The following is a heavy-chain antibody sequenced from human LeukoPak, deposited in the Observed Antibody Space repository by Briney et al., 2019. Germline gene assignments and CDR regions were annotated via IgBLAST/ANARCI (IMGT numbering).Heavy chain of an antibody. D-gene: IGHD3-16*01. CDR2: IDDNGSA. CDR1: GGSISSYY. CDR3: ARMGDTSFFYNIYMDV. V-gene: IGHV4-59*01. J-gene: IGHJ6*03. Sequence: SETLSLTCTVSGGSISSYYWSWIRQPPGEGLEWIGYIDDNGSADYNPSLNGRVTISVDRSRNRLSLRLSSVTAADTAVYYCARMGDTSFFYNIYMDVWGKGTTVIVSS.